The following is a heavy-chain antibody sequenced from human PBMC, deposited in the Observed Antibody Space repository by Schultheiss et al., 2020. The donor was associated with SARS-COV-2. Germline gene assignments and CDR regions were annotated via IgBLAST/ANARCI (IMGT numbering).Heavy chain of an antibody. J-gene: IGHJ6*02. CDR1: GFTFSDYY. Sequence: GESLKISCAASGFTFSDYYMSWIRQAPGKGLEYVSAISSNGGSTYYADSVKGRFTISRDNSKNTLYLQMSSLRAEDTAVYYCARDRGYYGSGMDVWGQGTTVTVSS. D-gene: IGHD3-10*01. CDR2: ISSNGGST. V-gene: IGHV3-64*04. CDR3: ARDRGYYGSGMDV.